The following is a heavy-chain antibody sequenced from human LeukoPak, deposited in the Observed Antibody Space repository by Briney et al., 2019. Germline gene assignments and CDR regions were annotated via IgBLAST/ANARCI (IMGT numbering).Heavy chain of an antibody. CDR1: GGTFVGYT. CDR3: ARALDGITGTTFFDY. D-gene: IGHD1-14*01. J-gene: IGHJ4*02. Sequence: SVKVSCKASGGTFVGYTITWVRQAPGQGLEWMGNIIPIFGTADYAQKFQGRVTITTNKSTITAYMALSSLRSEDTAVYYYARALDGITGTTFFDYWGQGTLVTVSS. CDR2: IIPIFGTA. V-gene: IGHV1-69*08.